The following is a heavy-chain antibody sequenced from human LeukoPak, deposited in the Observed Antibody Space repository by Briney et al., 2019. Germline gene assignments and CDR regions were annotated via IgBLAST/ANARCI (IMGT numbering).Heavy chain of an antibody. V-gene: IGHV4-59*08. CDR2: IYYSGST. Sequence: SETLSLTCTVSGGSIRSYYWSWIRQPPGKGLEWIGYIYYSGSTNYNPSLKSRVTISVDTSKNQFSLKLSSVTAADTAVYYCARGDVLLWFGELLGDQTFDYWGQGTLVTVSS. CDR3: ARGDVLLWFGELLGDQTFDY. D-gene: IGHD3-10*01. CDR1: GGSIRSYY. J-gene: IGHJ4*02.